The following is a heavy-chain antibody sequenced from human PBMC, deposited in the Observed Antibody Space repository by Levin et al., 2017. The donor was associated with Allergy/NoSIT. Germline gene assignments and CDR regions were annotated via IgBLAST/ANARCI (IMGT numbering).Heavy chain of an antibody. D-gene: IGHD4-11*01. J-gene: IGHJ4*02. CDR2: IYYSGST. Sequence: SQTLSLTCTVSGGSISSGGYYWSWIRQHPGKGLEWIGYIYYSGSTYYNPSLKSRVTISVDTSKNQFSLKLSSVTAADTAVYYCARHFPMTTVTLSPGGLDYWGQGTLVTVSS. CDR1: GGSISSGGYY. V-gene: IGHV4-31*03. CDR3: ARHFPMTTVTLSPGGLDY.